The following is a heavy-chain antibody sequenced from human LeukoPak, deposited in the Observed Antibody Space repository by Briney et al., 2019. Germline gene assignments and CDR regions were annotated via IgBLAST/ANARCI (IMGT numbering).Heavy chain of an antibody. V-gene: IGHV1-2*02. CDR2: INPNIGDK. D-gene: IGHD2-8*01. CDR3: ARDVIMGYDQGWFDL. J-gene: IGHJ5*02. Sequence: ASVKVCCKASGYRFIDYFIHWVRQAPGQGLECMGWINPNIGDKKYVQKFQSRLTMTRDTSISTAYMELRGLNSDDTAIYFCARDVIMGYDQGWFDLWGQGTLVTVST. CDR1: GYRFIDYF.